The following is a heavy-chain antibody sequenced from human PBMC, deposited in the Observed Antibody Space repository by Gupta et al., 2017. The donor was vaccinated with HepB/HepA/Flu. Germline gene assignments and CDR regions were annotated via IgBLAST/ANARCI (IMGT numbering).Heavy chain of an antibody. CDR2: INAGNGNT. D-gene: IGHD6-13*01. CDR1: GYTFTSYA. J-gene: IGHJ4*02. V-gene: IGHV1-3*01. Sequence: QVQLVQSGAEVKKPGASVKVSCKASGYTFTSYAMHWLRQAPGQRLEWMGWINAGNGNTKYSQKFQGRVTITRDTSASTAYMELSSLRSEDTAVYYCARPSIAAAGHFDYWGQGTLVTVSS. CDR3: ARPSIAAAGHFDY.